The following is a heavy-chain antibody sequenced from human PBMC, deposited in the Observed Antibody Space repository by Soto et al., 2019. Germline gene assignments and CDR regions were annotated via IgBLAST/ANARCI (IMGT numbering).Heavy chain of an antibody. CDR3: ARDGGYDFWSGYSSVFDY. V-gene: IGHV3-74*01. Sequence: HPGGSLRLSCAASGFTFSSYWMHWVRQAPGKGLVWVSRINSDGSSTSYADSVKGRFTISRDNAKNTLYLQMNSLRAEDTAVYYCARDGGYDFWSGYSSVFDYWGQGTLVTVSS. D-gene: IGHD3-3*01. CDR1: GFTFSSYW. J-gene: IGHJ4*02. CDR2: INSDGSST.